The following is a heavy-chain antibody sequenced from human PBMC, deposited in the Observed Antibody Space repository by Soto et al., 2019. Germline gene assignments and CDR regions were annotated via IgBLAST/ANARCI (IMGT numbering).Heavy chain of an antibody. CDR2: ISYDGSNK. CDR3: ARVSSVMVAFDY. D-gene: IGHD5-12*01. Sequence: QVQLVESGGGVVQPGRSLRLSCAASGFTFSSYAMHWVRQAPGKGLEWVAVISYDGSNKYYADSVKGRFTISRDNSKNTLYLQMNSLRAEDTAVYYCARVSSVMVAFDYWGQGTPVTVSS. CDR1: GFTFSSYA. J-gene: IGHJ4*02. V-gene: IGHV3-30-3*01.